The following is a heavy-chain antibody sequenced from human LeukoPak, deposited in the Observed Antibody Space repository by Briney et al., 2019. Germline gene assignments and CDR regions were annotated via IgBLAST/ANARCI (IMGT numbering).Heavy chain of an antibody. Sequence: PGGSLRLSCAGAGFSLDDYAMHWVRQPPGKGLEWVSSISWDSGNMAYADYVKGRFTISRDNAKNSLFLQMNSLRAEDTALYYCIKDMGFDLLKDAFDVWGQGTMVTVSS. J-gene: IGHJ3*01. D-gene: IGHD1-26*01. CDR2: ISWDSGNM. V-gene: IGHV3-9*01. CDR1: GFSLDDYA. CDR3: IKDMGFDLLKDAFDV.